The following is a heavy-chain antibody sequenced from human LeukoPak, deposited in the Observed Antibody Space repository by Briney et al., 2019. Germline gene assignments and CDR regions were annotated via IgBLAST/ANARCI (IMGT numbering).Heavy chain of an antibody. J-gene: IGHJ4*02. Sequence: GGSLRLSCAASGFTVSSNYMSWVRQAPGKGLEWVSLIYSGGSTYYADSVKGRFTISRDNAKNTLYLQMNSLRAEDTAIYYCARDTRAAGLDYWGQGTLVTVSS. V-gene: IGHV3-53*01. CDR3: ARDTRAAGLDY. CDR1: GFTVSSNY. D-gene: IGHD6-13*01. CDR2: IYSGGST.